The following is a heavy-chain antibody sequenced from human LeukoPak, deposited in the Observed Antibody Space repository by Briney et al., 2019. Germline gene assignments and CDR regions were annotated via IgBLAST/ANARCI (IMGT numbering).Heavy chain of an antibody. D-gene: IGHD5-12*01. J-gene: IGHJ4*02. CDR1: GYTFTGYY. CDR2: INPNSGGT. Sequence: GSSVKVSCKASGYTFTGYYMHWVRQAPGQGLEWMGWINPNSGGTNYAQKFQGRVTMTRDTSISTAYMELSRLRSDDTAVYYCAKGGPYSGYDSFDYWGQGTLVTVSS. V-gene: IGHV1-2*02. CDR3: AKGGPYSGYDSFDY.